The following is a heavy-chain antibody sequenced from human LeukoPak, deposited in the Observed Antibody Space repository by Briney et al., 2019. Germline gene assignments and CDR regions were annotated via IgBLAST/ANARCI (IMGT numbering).Heavy chain of an antibody. CDR3: ARDWFSYMDV. Sequence: ASVKVSCKASGGTFSSYAISWVRQAPGQGLEWMGGIIPIFGTANYAQKFQGRVTITADKSTSTVYMELSSLRSEDTAVYYCARDWFSYMDVWGKGTTVTVSS. CDR2: IIPIFGTA. CDR1: GGTFSSYA. J-gene: IGHJ6*03. V-gene: IGHV1-69*06. D-gene: IGHD3-10*01.